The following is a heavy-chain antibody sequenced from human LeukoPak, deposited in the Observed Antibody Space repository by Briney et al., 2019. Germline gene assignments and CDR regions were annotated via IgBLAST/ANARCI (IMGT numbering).Heavy chain of an antibody. J-gene: IGHJ4*01. CDR3: ARDRSSGLRPPTTYYFDY. CDR2: IWYDGSNK. CDR1: GFTFSSYG. Sequence: GGSLRLSCAASGFTFSSYGMHWVRQAPGKGLEWVAVIWYDGSNKYYADSVKGRFTISRDNSKNTLYLQMNSLRAEDTAVYYFARDRSSGLRPPTTYYFDYWGQGTLVTVSS. D-gene: IGHD2-15*01. V-gene: IGHV3-33*01.